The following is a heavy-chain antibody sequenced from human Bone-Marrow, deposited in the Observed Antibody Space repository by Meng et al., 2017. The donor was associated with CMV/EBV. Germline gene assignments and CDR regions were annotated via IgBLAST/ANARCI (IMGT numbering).Heavy chain of an antibody. V-gene: IGHV3-74*03. CDR1: GFGFSRYW. J-gene: IGHJ6*02. CDR2: INSDGTTT. Sequence: GGSLRLSCAASGFGFSRYWMHWVRQVPGKGPMWVSFINSDGTTTKYADSVKGRFTVSRDNADNTLYLQMNSLRVEDTASYYCARGRNYGMDVWGQGTTVTVSS. CDR3: ARGRNYGMDV. D-gene: IGHD5-24*01.